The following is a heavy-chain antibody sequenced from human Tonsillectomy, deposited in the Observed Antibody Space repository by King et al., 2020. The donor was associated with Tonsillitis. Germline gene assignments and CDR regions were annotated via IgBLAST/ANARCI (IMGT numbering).Heavy chain of an antibody. CDR2: ISVYNGNT. CDR1: GYTFPSYD. J-gene: IGHJ4*02. CDR3: ATTQYDYVWGTYRHDN. Sequence: HVQLVESGGEVKKPGASVKVSCKASGYTFPSYDISWVRQAPGQGLEWRGWISVYNGNTNYAQKLQGRVTMTTDPSTSTAYMELRSLRSDDTAVYYFATTQYDYVWGTYRHDNWGQGTLVTVS. V-gene: IGHV1-18*01. D-gene: IGHD3-16*02.